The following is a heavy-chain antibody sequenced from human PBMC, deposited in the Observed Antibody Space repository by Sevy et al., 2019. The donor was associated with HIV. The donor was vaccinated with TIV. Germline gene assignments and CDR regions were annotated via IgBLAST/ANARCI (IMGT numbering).Heavy chain of an antibody. J-gene: IGHJ4*02. CDR3: AHGTFGRFDS. Sequence: RGSLRLSCAASGFTFSANWMNWVRQAPGKGLEWVANIKADGSDKHYVDSVEGRFTISRDNSKNLLFLQRNSLRVEDKGVYYGAHGTFGRFDSWGQGTLVTVSS. CDR1: GFTFSANW. V-gene: IGHV3-7*01. CDR2: IKADGSDK. D-gene: IGHD3-16*01.